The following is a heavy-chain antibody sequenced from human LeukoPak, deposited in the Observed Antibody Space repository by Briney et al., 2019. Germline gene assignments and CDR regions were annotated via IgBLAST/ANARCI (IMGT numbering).Heavy chain of an antibody. Sequence: GESLKISCKGSGYSFTSYWIGWVRQMPGKGLEWMGIIYPGDSDTRYSPSFQGQVTISADKSISTAYLQWSSLKASDTAMYYCARGTEIVVVIPYYFDCWGQGTLVTVSS. CDR1: GYSFTSYW. D-gene: IGHD3-22*01. CDR3: ARGTEIVVVIPYYFDC. CDR2: IYPGDSDT. J-gene: IGHJ4*02. V-gene: IGHV5-51*01.